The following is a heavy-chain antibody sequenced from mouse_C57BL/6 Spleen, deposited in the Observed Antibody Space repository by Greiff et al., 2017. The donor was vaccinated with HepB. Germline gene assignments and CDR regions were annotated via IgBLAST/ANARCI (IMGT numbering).Heavy chain of an antibody. Sequence: QVQLQQSGAELVRPGTSVKLSCKASGYTFTSYWMHWVKQRPGQGLEWIGVIDPSDSYTIYNQKFKGKATLTVDTSSSTAYLQLSSLTSEDSSVFYCSRRTTVVASGWYFDVWGTGTTVTVSS. CDR1: GYTFTSYW. J-gene: IGHJ1*03. V-gene: IGHV1-59*01. D-gene: IGHD1-1*01. CDR3: SRRTTVVASGWYFDV. CDR2: IDPSDSYT.